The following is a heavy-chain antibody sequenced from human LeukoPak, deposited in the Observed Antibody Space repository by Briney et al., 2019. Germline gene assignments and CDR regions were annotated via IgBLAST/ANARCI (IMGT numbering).Heavy chain of an antibody. V-gene: IGHV3-23*01. CDR2: ISGSGGST. CDR1: GFTFSSYA. CDR3: AKGWGVSFDY. J-gene: IGHJ4*02. Sequence: GASLRLSYAASGFTFSSYAISCVRQDPGKWIESVSAISGSGGSTYYADSVEGRFTNSRDNSNNTLYLQMNSLRAEDTAVYYCAKGWGVSFDYWGQGTLVTVSS. D-gene: IGHD3-16*01.